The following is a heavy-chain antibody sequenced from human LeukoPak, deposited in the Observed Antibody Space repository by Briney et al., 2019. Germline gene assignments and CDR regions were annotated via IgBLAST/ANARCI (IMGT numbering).Heavy chain of an antibody. CDR2: IYTSGST. D-gene: IGHD6-13*01. V-gene: IGHV4-4*07. CDR1: GGSVSSYY. Sequence: SETLSLTCTVSGGSVSSYYWSWIRQPAGKGMEWIGRIYTSGSTNYNPSLKSRVTMSVDTSKNQFSLKLSSVTAADTAVYYCARDRSSSSWYSGASDYWGQGTLVTVSS. J-gene: IGHJ4*02. CDR3: ARDRSSSSWYSGASDY.